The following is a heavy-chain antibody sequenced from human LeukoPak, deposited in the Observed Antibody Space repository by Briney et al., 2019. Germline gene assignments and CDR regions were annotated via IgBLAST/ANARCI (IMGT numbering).Heavy chain of an antibody. D-gene: IGHD2-2*01. J-gene: IGHJ4*02. V-gene: IGHV3-30*03. CDR3: ARGYQRPDY. CDR2: ISYDGSNK. CDR1: GFTFSSYG. Sequence: PGRSLRLSCAASGFTFSSYGMHWVRQAPGKGLEWVAVISYDGSNKYYADSVKGRFTISRDNSKNTLYLQMNSLRAEDTAVYYCARGYQRPDYWGQGTLITVSS.